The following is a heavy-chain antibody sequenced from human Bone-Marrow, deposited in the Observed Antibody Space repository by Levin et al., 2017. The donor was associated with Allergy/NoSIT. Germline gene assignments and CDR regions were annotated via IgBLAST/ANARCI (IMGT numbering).Heavy chain of an antibody. V-gene: IGHV3-7*01. D-gene: IGHD6-6*01. CDR1: GFTFSSYW. Sequence: GESLKISCAASGFTFSSYWMTWVRQAPGKGLEWVATIIQDGSQKYYVDSVEGRFTISRDNGRHFLYLQMNSLRGDDTAVYNCVRGAPPHCAPLSRSLMDDWGQGTTVIVSS. CDR3: VRGAPPHCAPLSRSLMDD. CDR2: IIQDGSQK. J-gene: IGHJ6*02.